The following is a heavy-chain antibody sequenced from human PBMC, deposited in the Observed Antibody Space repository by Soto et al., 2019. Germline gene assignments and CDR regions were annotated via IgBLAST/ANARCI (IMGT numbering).Heavy chain of an antibody. D-gene: IGHD3-10*01. J-gene: IGHJ4*02. V-gene: IGHV1-46*01. CDR3: ARHRRYYGSGSYYEFDY. Sequence: ASVKVSCKASGYTFTGYYMHWVRQAPGQGLEWMGIINPSGGSTSYAQKFQGRFAMTRDTSTSTVYMELSSLRSEDTAVYYCARHRRYYGSGSYYEFDYCGQGTLVTVSS. CDR1: GYTFTGYY. CDR2: INPSGGST.